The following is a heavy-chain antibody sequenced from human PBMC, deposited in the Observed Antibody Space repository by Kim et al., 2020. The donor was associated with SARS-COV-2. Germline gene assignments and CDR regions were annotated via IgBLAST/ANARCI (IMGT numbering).Heavy chain of an antibody. D-gene: IGHD1-7*01. CDR1: GFTFTKYW. Sequence: GGSLRLSCVASGFTFTKYWMTWVRQAPGKGLEWVANVKHDGYEEYYVDSVRGRFTISRDNAKNSLYLQLNSLRAEDTAVYYCARIGWNWNYESGLYFDYWGQGALVIVSS. CDR3: ARIGWNWNYESGLYFDY. J-gene: IGHJ4*02. CDR2: VKHDGYEE. V-gene: IGHV3-7*03.